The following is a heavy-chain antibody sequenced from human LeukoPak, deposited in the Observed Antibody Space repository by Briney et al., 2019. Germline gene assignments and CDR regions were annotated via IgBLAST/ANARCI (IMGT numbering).Heavy chain of an antibody. CDR2: IYYSGST. CDR3: ARGRLRSDSDY. CDR1: GASISGYY. V-gene: IGHV4-59*01. D-gene: IGHD3-10*02. Sequence: SETLSLSCTVSGASISGYYWSWIRQPPGKGLEWIGYIYYSGSTNYNPSLKSRVTISVDTSKNQFSLKLSSVTAADTAVYYCARGRLRSDSDYWGQGTLVTVSS. J-gene: IGHJ4*02.